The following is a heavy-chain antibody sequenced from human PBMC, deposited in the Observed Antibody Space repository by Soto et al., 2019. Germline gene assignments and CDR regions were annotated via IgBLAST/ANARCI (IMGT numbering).Heavy chain of an antibody. CDR1: GFTFSSYG. J-gene: IGHJ3*02. Sequence: QPGGSLRLSCAASGFTFSSYGMHWVRQAPGKXLEWVAVIWYDGSNKYYADSVKGRFTISRDNSKNTLYLQMNSLRAEDTAVYYCARTGTVEMATIRNAFDIWGQGTMVTVSS. CDR3: ARTGTVEMATIRNAFDI. D-gene: IGHD5-12*01. V-gene: IGHV3-33*01. CDR2: IWYDGSNK.